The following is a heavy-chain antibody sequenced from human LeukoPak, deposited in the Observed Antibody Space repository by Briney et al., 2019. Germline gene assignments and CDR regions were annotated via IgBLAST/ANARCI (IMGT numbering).Heavy chain of an antibody. CDR2: LNNNSGDR. D-gene: IGHD5-24*01. J-gene: IGHJ4*02. Sequence: ATVKVSCKASGYTFTDYYMHWVRQAPGQGLEWIGWLNNNSGDRNYGQKFQGRVSMNRDTSISTAYMDLSDLRSDDTAVYYCARGRNIGMTTMSGRSDYWGQGTLVTVPS. V-gene: IGHV1-2*02. CDR1: GYTFTDYY. CDR3: ARGRNIGMTTMSGRSDY.